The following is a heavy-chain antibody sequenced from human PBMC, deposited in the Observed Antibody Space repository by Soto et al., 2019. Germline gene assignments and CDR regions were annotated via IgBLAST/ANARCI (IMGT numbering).Heavy chain of an antibody. CDR1: GFTFSSYG. CDR3: AKARRPNYYYGRDV. CDR2: ISYDGSNK. J-gene: IGHJ6*02. D-gene: IGHD6-25*01. V-gene: IGHV3-30*18. Sequence: QVQLVESGGGVVQPGRSLRLSCAASGFTFSSYGMHWVRQAPGKGLEWVAVISYDGSNKYYADSVKGRFTISRDNSKNTLYRQMNSLRAEDTAVYYCAKARRPNYYYGRDVWGQGTTVTVSS.